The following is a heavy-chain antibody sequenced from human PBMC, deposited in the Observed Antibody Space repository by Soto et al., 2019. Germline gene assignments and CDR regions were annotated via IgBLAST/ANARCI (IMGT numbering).Heavy chain of an antibody. CDR3: ARASQPMWFGDFRDSYGMDV. J-gene: IGHJ6*02. Sequence: GASVKVSCKASGGTFSSYAISWVRQAPGQGLEWMGGIIPIFGTANYAQKFQGRVTITADKSTSTAYVELSSLRSEDTAVYYCARASQPMWFGDFRDSYGMDVWGQGTTVTVSS. CDR1: GGTFSSYA. D-gene: IGHD3-10*01. V-gene: IGHV1-69*06. CDR2: IIPIFGTA.